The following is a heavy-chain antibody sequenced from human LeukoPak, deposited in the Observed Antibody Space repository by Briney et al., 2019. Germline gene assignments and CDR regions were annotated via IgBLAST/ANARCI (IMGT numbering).Heavy chain of an antibody. J-gene: IGHJ6*03. V-gene: IGHV4-39*01. CDR1: GVSISTDNLY. CDR3: ARHRESDFGYYYYMDV. CDR2: FYYSGTT. Sequence: SETLSLTCTVSGVSISTDNLYWGWIRQPPGKGLEWIGTFYYSGTTYYNPSLKSRLTISVDTSKNQFSLKLSSVTAADTSVYYCARHRESDFGYYYYMDVWGRGTTVTVSS. D-gene: IGHD4-17*01.